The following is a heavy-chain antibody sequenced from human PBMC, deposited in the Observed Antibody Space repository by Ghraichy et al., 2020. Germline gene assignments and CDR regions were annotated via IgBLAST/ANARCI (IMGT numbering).Heavy chain of an antibody. CDR3: ARGRYCAGGSCYPRPYYFDY. CDR1: GGPFGGYY. CDR2: ISYSGST. Sequence: SETLSLTCAVYGGPFGGYYWNLIRKPPGKGLEWIGEISYSGSTFYNPSLNSRVTLSVDPSNKQFSLRLRSVTAADTAIYYCARGRYCAGGSCYPRPYYFDYWGQGTLVTVSS. V-gene: IGHV4-34*01. D-gene: IGHD2-15*01. J-gene: IGHJ4*02.